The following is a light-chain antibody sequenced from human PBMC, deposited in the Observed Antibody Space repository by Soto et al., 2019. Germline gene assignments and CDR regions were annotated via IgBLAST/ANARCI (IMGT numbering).Light chain of an antibody. Sequence: DIPMTQSPSTLPASVADRVTITSRASQRISNWLAWYQQKPGKAPKLLIYDASSLVSGVPSRFSGSGSGTEFTLTISSLQPEDFTTYYCQQYNTYPYTFGQGTKLEIK. CDR1: QRISNW. CDR2: DAS. J-gene: IGKJ2*01. V-gene: IGKV1-5*01. CDR3: QQYNTYPYT.